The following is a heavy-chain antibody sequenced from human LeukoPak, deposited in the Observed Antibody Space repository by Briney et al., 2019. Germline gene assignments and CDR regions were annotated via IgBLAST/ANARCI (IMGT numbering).Heavy chain of an antibody. J-gene: IGHJ4*02. CDR1: GYTFTSYA. Sequence: ASVKVSCKASGYTFTSYAMHWVRQAPGQGLEWMGWINPNSGGTNYAQKFQGRVTMTRDTSISTAYMELSRLRSDDTAVYYCARDLIAAAVNYWGQGTLVTVSS. CDR2: INPNSGGT. D-gene: IGHD6-13*01. V-gene: IGHV1-2*02. CDR3: ARDLIAAAVNY.